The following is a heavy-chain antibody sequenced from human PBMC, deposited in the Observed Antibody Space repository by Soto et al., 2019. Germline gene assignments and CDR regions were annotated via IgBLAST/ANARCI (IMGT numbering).Heavy chain of an antibody. J-gene: IGHJ4*02. CDR1: GFTFSNYP. CDR3: ARRV. V-gene: IGHV3-23*01. CDR2: ISAGGDRT. Sequence: EVQVSESGGGLVQPGGSLRLSCATSGFTFSNYPMNWVRQAPGKGLEWVSGISAGGDRTYYADSVKGRFTIFRDNSKNSVSLRMNSLRVEDTAVYYWARRVWGQGTLVTVSS.